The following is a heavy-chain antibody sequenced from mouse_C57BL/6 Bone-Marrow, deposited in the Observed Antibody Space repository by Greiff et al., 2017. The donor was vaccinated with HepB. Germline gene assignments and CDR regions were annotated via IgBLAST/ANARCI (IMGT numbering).Heavy chain of an antibody. Sequence: QVQLQQSGPGLVQPSQSLSITCTVSGFSLTSYGVHWVRQSPGKGLEWLGVIWSGGSTDYNAAFISRLSISKDNSKSQVFFKMNSLQADDTAIYYCARRSDGYYVPYAMDYWGQGTSVTVSS. J-gene: IGHJ4*01. CDR3: ARRSDGYYVPYAMDY. V-gene: IGHV2-2*01. CDR2: IWSGGST. D-gene: IGHD2-3*01. CDR1: GFSLTSYG.